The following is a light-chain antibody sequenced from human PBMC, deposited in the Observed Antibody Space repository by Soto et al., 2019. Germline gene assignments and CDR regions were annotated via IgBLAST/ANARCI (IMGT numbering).Light chain of an antibody. CDR1: QSVSNY. V-gene: IGKV3-20*01. CDR3: QQYGGSPQT. Sequence: EIVLTQSPGTLSLSPGERATLSCRASQSVSNYLAGYQQKPGQAPRLLIYGASRRASVIPDRFSGSGAGTDFTITISRLEPEDFAVYYCQQYGGSPQTFGQGTIVEIK. J-gene: IGKJ1*01. CDR2: GAS.